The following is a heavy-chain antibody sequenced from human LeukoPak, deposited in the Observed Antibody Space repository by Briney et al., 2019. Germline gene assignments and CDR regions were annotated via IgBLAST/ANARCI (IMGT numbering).Heavy chain of an antibody. Sequence: GGSLRLSCAASGFTFSSYAIHWVRQAPGKGLEYVAAISSNGGSTFYANSVKGRFTVSRDNSKNTLSLQMGSLRTEDLAMYYCARRAPGFSSGWLDYWGQGTPVTVSS. CDR2: ISSNGGST. D-gene: IGHD6-19*01. CDR1: GFTFSSYA. CDR3: ARRAPGFSSGWLDY. J-gene: IGHJ4*02. V-gene: IGHV3-64*01.